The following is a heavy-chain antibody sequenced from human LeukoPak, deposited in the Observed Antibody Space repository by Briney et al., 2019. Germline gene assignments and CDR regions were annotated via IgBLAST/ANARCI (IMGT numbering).Heavy chain of an antibody. CDR3: ARDGGISRFDP. D-gene: IGHD6-13*01. J-gene: IGHJ5*02. V-gene: IGHV3-33*01. CDR2: IWYDGSNK. CDR1: GFTFSSYG. Sequence: GRSLRLSCAASGFTFSSYGMHWVRQAPGKGLEWVAVIWYDGSNKYYADSVKGRFTISRDNSKNTLYLQMNSLRAEDTAVYYCARDGGISRFDPWGQGTLSPSPQ.